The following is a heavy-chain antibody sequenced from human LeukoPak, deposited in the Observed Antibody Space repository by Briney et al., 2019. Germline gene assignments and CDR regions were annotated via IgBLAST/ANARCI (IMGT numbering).Heavy chain of an antibody. Sequence: SGGSLRLSCAASGFTFSSYAMSWVRQAPGKGPEWVSAISGSGGSTYYADSVKGRFTISRDNSKNTLYLQMNSLRAEDTAVYYCAKGGGYSSSWLDYWGQGTLVTVSS. J-gene: IGHJ4*02. D-gene: IGHD6-13*01. V-gene: IGHV3-23*01. CDR3: AKGGGYSSSWLDY. CDR2: ISGSGGST. CDR1: GFTFSSYA.